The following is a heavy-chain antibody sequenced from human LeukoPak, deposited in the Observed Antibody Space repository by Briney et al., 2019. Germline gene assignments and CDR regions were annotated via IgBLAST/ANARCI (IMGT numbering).Heavy chain of an antibody. D-gene: IGHD6-13*01. V-gene: IGHV1-69*13. CDR1: GGTFSSYA. Sequence: SVTVSCKASGGTFSSYAISWVRQAPGQGLEWMGGIIPIFGTANYAQKFQGRVTITADESTSTAYMELSSLRSEDTAVYYCARDILDSSSWGEDYWGQGTLVTVSS. CDR3: ARDILDSSSWGEDY. J-gene: IGHJ4*02. CDR2: IIPIFGTA.